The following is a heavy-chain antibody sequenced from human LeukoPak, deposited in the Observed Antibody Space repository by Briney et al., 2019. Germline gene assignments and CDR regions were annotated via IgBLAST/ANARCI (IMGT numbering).Heavy chain of an antibody. CDR1: GFTFSSYS. J-gene: IGHJ3*01. CDR2: IRSKSYGATT. CDR3: TRCSSGACYSSSASDV. V-gene: IGHV3-49*04. Sequence: GGSLRLSCAASGFTFSSYSMNWVRQAPGKGLEWVAFIRSKSYGATTEYAASVKGRFTISRDDSKAMAFLQMDNLRTEDTAVYYCTRCSSGACYSSSASDVWGQGTMVTVSS. D-gene: IGHD2-15*01.